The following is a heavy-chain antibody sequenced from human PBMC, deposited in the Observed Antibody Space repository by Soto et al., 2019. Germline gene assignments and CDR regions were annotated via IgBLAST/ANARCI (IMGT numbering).Heavy chain of an antibody. Sequence: GESLKISCKGSGYSFTSYWIGWVRQMPGKGLEWMGIIYPGDSDTRYSPSFQGQVTISADESISTAYLQWSSLKASDTAMYYCASNPPLDQNYYFSGMDVWGKGTTVPGS. V-gene: IGHV5-51*01. CDR3: ASNPPLDQNYYFSGMDV. J-gene: IGHJ6*04. CDR2: IYPGDSDT. CDR1: GYSFTSYW.